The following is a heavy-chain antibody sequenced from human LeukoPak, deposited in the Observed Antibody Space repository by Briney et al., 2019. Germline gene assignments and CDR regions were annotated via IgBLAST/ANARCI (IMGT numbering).Heavy chain of an antibody. CDR1: GFTLSSNY. V-gene: IGHV3-53*01. CDR2: IYSGGST. CDR3: ASGGVYDCWSGYLGPDY. J-gene: IGHJ4*02. D-gene: IGHD3-3*01. Sequence: PGGSLRLSCVASGFTLSSNYMSWVRQAPGEGLEWVSVIYSGGSTYYAGSVKGGFTISRENSKNTLYLQMNSLRAEDTAVYYCASGGVYDCWSGYLGPDYWGQGTLVTVSS.